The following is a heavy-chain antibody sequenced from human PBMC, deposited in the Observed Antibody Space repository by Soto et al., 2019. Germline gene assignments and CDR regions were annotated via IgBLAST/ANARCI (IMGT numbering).Heavy chain of an antibody. D-gene: IGHD6-19*01. Sequence: EVQLLESGGGLVQPGGSLRLSCAASGFTFSSYAMRWVRQAPVKGLEWVSAISGSGGSTYYADSVKGRFTISRDNSKNTLYLQMNSLRAEDSAVSYCARRGSVSYYDYWGQGTLVTVSS. CDR2: ISGSGGST. V-gene: IGHV3-23*01. CDR1: GFTFSSYA. CDR3: ARRGSVSYYDY. J-gene: IGHJ4*02.